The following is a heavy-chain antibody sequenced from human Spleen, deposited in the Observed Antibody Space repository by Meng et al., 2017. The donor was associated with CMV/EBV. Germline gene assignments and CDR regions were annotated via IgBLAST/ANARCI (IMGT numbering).Heavy chain of an antibody. V-gene: IGHV3-72*01. CDR2: TRNKANSYTT. J-gene: IGHJ4*02. CDR3: ARERTSFLDY. D-gene: IGHD6-6*01. CDR1: GFTFSDHY. Sequence: GESLKISCAASGFTFSDHYMDWVRQAPGKGLEWVGRTRNKANSYTTEYAASVKGRFTISRDDSKKSLYLQMNSLRAEDTAVYYCARERTSFLDYWGQGTLVTVSS.